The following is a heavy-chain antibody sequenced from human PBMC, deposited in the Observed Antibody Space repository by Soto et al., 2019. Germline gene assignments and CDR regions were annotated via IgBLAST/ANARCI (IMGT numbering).Heavy chain of an antibody. V-gene: IGHV3-30*03. CDR1: GFTFSIYG. J-gene: IGHJ6*02. CDR2: ISYDGMNE. D-gene: IGHD6-13*01. CDR3: ATLAAARRGLDV. Sequence: PGWSLRLSCAASGFTFSIYGIHWVRQAPGRGLEWVALISYDGMNEYYGDSVKGRFTISRDNSKNTLYLQMDSLRTEDTAVYYCATLAAARRGLDVWGQGTAVTVSS.